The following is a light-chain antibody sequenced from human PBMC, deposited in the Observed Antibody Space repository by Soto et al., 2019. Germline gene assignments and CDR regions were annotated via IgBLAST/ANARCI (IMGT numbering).Light chain of an antibody. Sequence: EIVLTQSPATLSLSPGERVTLSCRASQSVSSFLAWYQQKPGQAPRLLIYDASKRATDIPARFRGSGSGTDFSLTISSLEPEDSAVYYCQQRGNWPPITFGQGTRLEIK. V-gene: IGKV3-11*01. J-gene: IGKJ5*01. CDR2: DAS. CDR1: QSVSSF. CDR3: QQRGNWPPIT.